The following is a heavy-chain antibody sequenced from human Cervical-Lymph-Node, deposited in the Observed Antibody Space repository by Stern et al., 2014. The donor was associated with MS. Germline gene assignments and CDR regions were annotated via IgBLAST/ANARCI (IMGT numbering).Heavy chain of an antibody. CDR3: ATGETVTTQDYYAMDI. D-gene: IGHD4-17*01. V-gene: IGHV1-24*01. Sequence: VQLVQSGAEVKKPGASVTVSCKVSGYTLSDSGIHWVRQAPGKGLEWKGGYDPEEGEKIYEQKFQGRVTMTEDTSTDTAYMKLSSLRSEDSAVYYCATGETVTTQDYYAMDIWGQGTPVTVSS. CDR2: YDPEEGEK. J-gene: IGHJ6*02. CDR1: GYTLSDSG.